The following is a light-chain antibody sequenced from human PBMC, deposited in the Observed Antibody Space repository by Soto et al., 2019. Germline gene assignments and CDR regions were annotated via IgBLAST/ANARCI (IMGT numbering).Light chain of an antibody. Sequence: EIVLTQSPGTLSLSPGERATLSCRASRGIGDTLAWYQHKPGQTPRLLIYDTSTRATGVPARFSGSRSGTEFTLTINSLQSEDFAVYYCQRYNNWPLTFGGGTKVDIK. V-gene: IGKV3-15*01. CDR3: QRYNNWPLT. J-gene: IGKJ4*01. CDR2: DTS. CDR1: RGIGDT.